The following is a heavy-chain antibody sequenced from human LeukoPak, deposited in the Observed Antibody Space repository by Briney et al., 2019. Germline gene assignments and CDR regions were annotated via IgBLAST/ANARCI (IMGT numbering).Heavy chain of an antibody. Sequence: GGSLRLSCAASGFTFSSYSMHWVRQAPGKGLEWVAVISYDGSNKYYADSVKGRFTISRDNSKNTLYLQMNSLRAEDTAVYYCARDLCSSTSCSLYNWFDPWGQGTLVTVSS. CDR1: GFTFSSYS. CDR2: ISYDGSNK. V-gene: IGHV3-30-3*01. CDR3: ARDLCSSTSCSLYNWFDP. J-gene: IGHJ5*02. D-gene: IGHD2-2*01.